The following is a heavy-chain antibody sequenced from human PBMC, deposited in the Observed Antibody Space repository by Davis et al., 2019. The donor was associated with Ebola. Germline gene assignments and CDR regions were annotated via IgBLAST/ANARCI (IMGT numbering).Heavy chain of an antibody. D-gene: IGHD3-10*01. CDR3: ARDLSYSYYYHYYGMDV. J-gene: IGHJ6*02. CDR1: GGTFSNHA. V-gene: IGHV1-2*02. CDR2: INPISGDT. Sequence: ASVKVSCKASGGTFSNHAISWVRQAPGQGLEWMGGINPISGDTNYAEIFQGRVTMTRDTSLSTVYMELTSLRSDDTAVYYCARDLSYSYYYHYYGMDVWGQGTTVTVSS.